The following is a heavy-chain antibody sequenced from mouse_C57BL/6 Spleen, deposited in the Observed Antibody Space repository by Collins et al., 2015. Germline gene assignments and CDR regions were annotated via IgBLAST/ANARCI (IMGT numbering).Heavy chain of an antibody. J-gene: IGHJ3*01. CDR1: GFTFSDYY. CDR2: ISDGGSYT. D-gene: IGHD2-4*01. V-gene: IGHV5-4*02. Sequence: EVQLVESGGGLVKPGGSLKLSCAASGFTFSDYYMYWVRQTPEKRLEWVATISDGGSYTYYPDSVKGRFTISRDNAKNNLYLQMSSLKSEDTAMYYCARDPYDYDGGAWFAYWGQGTLVTVSA. CDR3: ARDPYDYDGGAWFAY.